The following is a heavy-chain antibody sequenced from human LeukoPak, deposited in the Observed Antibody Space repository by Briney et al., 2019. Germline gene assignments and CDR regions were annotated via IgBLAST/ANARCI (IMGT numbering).Heavy chain of an antibody. CDR1: GYTFTGYY. CDR3: ARGGLLWFGELPRESLGY. D-gene: IGHD3-10*01. J-gene: IGHJ4*02. CDR2: INPNSGGT. V-gene: IGHV1-2*04. Sequence: GASVKVSCKASGYTFTGYYMHWVRQAPGQGLKWMGWINPNSGGTNYAQKFQGWVTMTRDTSISTAYMELSRLRSDDTAVYYCARGGLLWFGELPRESLGYWGQGTLVTVSS.